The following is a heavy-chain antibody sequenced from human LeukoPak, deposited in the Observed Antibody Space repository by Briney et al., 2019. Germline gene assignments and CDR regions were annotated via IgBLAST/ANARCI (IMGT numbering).Heavy chain of an antibody. V-gene: IGHV4-4*02. CDR1: GGSISSSNW. CDR2: INHSGST. Sequence: PSETLSLTCAVSGGSISSSNWWSWVRQPPGKGLEWIGEINHSGSTNYNPSLKSRVTISVDTSKNQFSLKLSSVTAADTAVYYCARGSGPMVRGVIKFWGQGTLVTVSS. D-gene: IGHD3-10*01. J-gene: IGHJ4*02. CDR3: ARGSGPMVRGVIKF.